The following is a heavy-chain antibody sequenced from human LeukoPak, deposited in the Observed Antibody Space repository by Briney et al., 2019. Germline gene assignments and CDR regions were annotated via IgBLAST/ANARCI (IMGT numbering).Heavy chain of an antibody. Sequence: GGSLRLSCAASGFTFSSYNMNWVRQAPGNGLEWVSYISSSSSIMYYADSLKGRFTISRDNAKNSLYLQMNSLRAEDTAVYYCARAIGWQGYDYWGQGTLVTVSS. J-gene: IGHJ4*02. D-gene: IGHD6-19*01. CDR1: GFTFSSYN. V-gene: IGHV3-48*04. CDR2: ISSSSSIM. CDR3: ARAIGWQGYDY.